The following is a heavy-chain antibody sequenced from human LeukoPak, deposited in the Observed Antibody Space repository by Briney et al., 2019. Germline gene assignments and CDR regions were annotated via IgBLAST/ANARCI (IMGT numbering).Heavy chain of an antibody. J-gene: IGHJ3*02. Sequence: GRTLRLSCAASGFTFSSYWMSWVRQAPGKGLEWVANIKQDGSEKYYADYVKGRFTISRDNAKNALYLQMNSLRAEDTAVYYCARSQLGAFDIWGQGTMVTVSS. CDR1: GFTFSSYW. CDR3: ARSQLGAFDI. V-gene: IGHV3-7*04. CDR2: IKQDGSEK. D-gene: IGHD2-2*01.